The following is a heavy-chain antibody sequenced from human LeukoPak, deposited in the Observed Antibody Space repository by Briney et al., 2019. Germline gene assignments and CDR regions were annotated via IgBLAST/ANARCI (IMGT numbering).Heavy chain of an antibody. J-gene: IGHJ4*02. V-gene: IGHV3-33*01. CDR3: ARDQGSGSYSVDY. D-gene: IGHD3-10*01. Sequence: PGRSLRLSCAASGFTFSSYGMHWVRQAPGKGLEWVAVIWYDGSNKYYADSVKGRFTIPRDNSKNTLYLQMNSLRAEDTAVYYCARDQGSGSYSVDYWGQGTLVTVSS. CDR1: GFTFSSYG. CDR2: IWYDGSNK.